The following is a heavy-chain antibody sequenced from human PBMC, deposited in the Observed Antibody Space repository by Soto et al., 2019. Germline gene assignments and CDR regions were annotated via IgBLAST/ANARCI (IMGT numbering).Heavy chain of an antibody. V-gene: IGHV1-69*13. CDR3: ARGGYSYGRSEYYYYGMDV. J-gene: IGHJ6*02. Sequence: SVKVSCKASGGTFSSYAISWVRQAPGQGLEWMGGIIPIFGTANYAQKFQGRVTITADESTSTAYMELSSLRSEDTAVYYCARGGYSYGRSEYYYYGMDVWGQGTTVTVSS. D-gene: IGHD5-18*01. CDR1: GGTFSSYA. CDR2: IIPIFGTA.